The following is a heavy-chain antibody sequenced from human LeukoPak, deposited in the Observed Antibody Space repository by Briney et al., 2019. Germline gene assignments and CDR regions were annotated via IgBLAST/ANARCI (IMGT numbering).Heavy chain of an antibody. CDR3: ARLRTGRAGYYYAVWAFDI. CDR1: GGSISSSSYY. V-gene: IGHV4-61*05. J-gene: IGHJ3*02. CDR2: IYYSGST. Sequence: SETLSLTCTVSGGSISSSSYYWGWIRQPPGEGLEWIGYIYYSGSTNYNPSLKSRVTISVDTSKNQFSLKLSSVTAADTAVYYCARLRTGRAGYYYAVWAFDIWGQGTMVTVSS. D-gene: IGHD3-22*01.